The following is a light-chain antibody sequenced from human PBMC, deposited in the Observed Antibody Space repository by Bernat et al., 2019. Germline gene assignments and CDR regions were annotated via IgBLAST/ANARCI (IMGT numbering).Light chain of an antibody. Sequence: QSVLTQPPSVSAAPGQKVTISCSGIKSNIGTNCVSWYQQFPRTAPKLVIYKNDERPSGIPDRFSASKSGTLATLDIHGLQTGDEADYYCATWDSGLSVGVFGGGTRITVL. J-gene: IGLJ2*01. CDR2: KND. CDR3: ATWDSGLSVGV. CDR1: KSNIGTNC. V-gene: IGLV1-51*02.